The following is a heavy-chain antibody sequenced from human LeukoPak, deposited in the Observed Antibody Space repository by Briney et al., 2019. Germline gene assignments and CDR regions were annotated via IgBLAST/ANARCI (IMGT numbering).Heavy chain of an antibody. D-gene: IGHD5-18*01. Sequence: SETLSLTCTVSGYSISSGYYWGWIRQPPGKGLEWIGSIYYSGSTYYNPSLKSRVTISVDTSKNQFSLKLSSVTAADTAVYYCASERGYSYGPDYWGQGTLVTVSS. J-gene: IGHJ4*02. V-gene: IGHV4-38-2*02. CDR2: IYYSGST. CDR1: GYSISSGYY. CDR3: ASERGYSYGPDY.